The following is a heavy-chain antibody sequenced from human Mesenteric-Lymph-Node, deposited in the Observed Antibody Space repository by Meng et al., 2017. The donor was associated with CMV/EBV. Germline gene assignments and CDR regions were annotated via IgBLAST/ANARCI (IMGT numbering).Heavy chain of an antibody. Sequence: SCAASGVSFDSYSMSWVRQAPGKGLEWVSGISKSGDYIYYADSLKGRFTISRDNTKKSLYLQMDSLRVEDTAVYYCARDWDISGGDCWGQGTLVTVSS. CDR1: GVSFDSYS. V-gene: IGHV3-21*01. J-gene: IGHJ4*02. CDR2: ISKSGDYI. D-gene: IGHD2-15*01. CDR3: ARDWDISGGDC.